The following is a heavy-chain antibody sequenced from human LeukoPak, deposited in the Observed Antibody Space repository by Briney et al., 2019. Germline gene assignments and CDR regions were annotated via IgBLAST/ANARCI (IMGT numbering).Heavy chain of an antibody. J-gene: IGHJ5*02. Sequence: GGSLRLSCAASGFSFSTYWMHWVRQVPGTGLVWVSRTNTDGSITDYADSVKGRFTISRDNAKDTLYLQMNSLRPEDTAVYYCGRDLGGRGGAWGQGTLVTVSS. CDR2: TNTDGSIT. CDR1: GFSFSTYW. D-gene: IGHD1-26*01. CDR3: GRDLGGRGGA. V-gene: IGHV3-74*01.